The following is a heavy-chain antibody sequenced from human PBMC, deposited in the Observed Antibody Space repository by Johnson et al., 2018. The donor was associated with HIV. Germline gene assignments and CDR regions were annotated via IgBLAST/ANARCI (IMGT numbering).Heavy chain of an antibody. CDR2: ISYDGSNK. V-gene: IGHV3-30-3*01. J-gene: IGHJ3*02. CDR3: ARDFQWLEAFDI. CDR1: GFTFSSYA. D-gene: IGHD6-19*01. Sequence: VQLVESGGGVVQPGRSLRLSCAASGFTFSSYAMHWVRQAPGKGLEWVAVISYDGSNKYYADSVKGRFTISRDNSKNTLYLQMNSLRAEDTAVYYCARDFQWLEAFDIWGQGTTVTVSS.